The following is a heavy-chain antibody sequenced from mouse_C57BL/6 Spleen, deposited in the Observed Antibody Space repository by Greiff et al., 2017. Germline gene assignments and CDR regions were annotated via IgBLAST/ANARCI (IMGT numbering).Heavy chain of an antibody. J-gene: IGHJ3*01. D-gene: IGHD1-1*01. Sequence: VQLQQSGAELVRPGSSVKLSCKASGYTFTSYWMDWVKQRPGQGLEWIGNIYPSDSETHYNQKFKDKATLTVDKSSSTAYMQLSSLTSEDSAVYYCAREDYGSSYGFAYWGQGTLVTVSA. CDR2: IYPSDSET. V-gene: IGHV1-61*01. CDR3: AREDYGSSYGFAY. CDR1: GYTFTSYW.